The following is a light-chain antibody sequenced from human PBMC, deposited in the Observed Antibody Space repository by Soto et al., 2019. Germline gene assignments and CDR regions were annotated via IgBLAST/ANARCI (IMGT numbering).Light chain of an antibody. CDR2: GAS. J-gene: IGKJ2*01. V-gene: IGKV3-15*01. CDR1: QSVSSN. CDR3: QQYNKWPPYT. Sequence: EIVMTQSPANLSVSPGERATLSCRASQSVSSNLAWYQQKPGQGPRLLIYGASTRATSIPARFSGSGSGTAFTLTINSLQSEDFAVYYCQQYNKWPPYTFGQGTKVEIK.